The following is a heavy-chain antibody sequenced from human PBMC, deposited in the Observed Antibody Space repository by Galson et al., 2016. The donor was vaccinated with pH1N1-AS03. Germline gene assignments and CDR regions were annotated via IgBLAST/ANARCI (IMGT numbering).Heavy chain of an antibody. J-gene: IGHJ5*02. V-gene: IGHV3-23*01. CDR1: GFTFSGYA. CDR2: VSTNGRRT. CDR3: AKGGIYNREGLGGS. Sequence: SLRLSCAASGFTFSGYAMNWVRQAPGKGLEWVSGVSTNGRRTFHADSVKGRFTISRDNSKNTLYLQMNCLRVEDAAVYYCAKGGIYNREGLGGSWGQGTLVAVSS. D-gene: IGHD2/OR15-2a*01.